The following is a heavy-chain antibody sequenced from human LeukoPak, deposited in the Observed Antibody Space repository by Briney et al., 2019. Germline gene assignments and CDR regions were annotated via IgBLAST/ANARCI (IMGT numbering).Heavy chain of an antibody. V-gene: IGHV3-7*03. D-gene: IGHD2-2*01. J-gene: IGHJ4*02. CDR2: IMQDGGVK. CDR1: GFTFSSYW. Sequence: QPRGSLRLSCAASGFTFSSYWMTWVRQAPGKGLEWVANIMQDGGVKYYMDSAKGRFTLSRDNAKSSLYLQMNSLRVEDTAMYFCARTVVVVVGASDYFDYWGQGTLVTVSS. CDR3: ARTVVVVVGASDYFDY.